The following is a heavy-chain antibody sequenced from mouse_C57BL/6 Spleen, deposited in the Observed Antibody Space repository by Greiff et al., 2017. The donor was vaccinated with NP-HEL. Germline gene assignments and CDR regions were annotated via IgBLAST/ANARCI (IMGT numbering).Heavy chain of an antibody. J-gene: IGHJ4*01. CDR1: GYTFTDYE. V-gene: IGHV1-15*01. D-gene: IGHD1-1*01. CDR2: IDPETGGT. CDR3: TRRGVVARGENYAMDY. Sequence: VQLQQSGAELVRPGASVTLSCKASGYTFTDYEMHWVKQTPVPGLEWIGAIDPETGGTAYNQKFKGKAILTAAKSSSTAYMELRSLTSEDSAVYYGTRRGVVARGENYAMDYWGQGTSVTVSS.